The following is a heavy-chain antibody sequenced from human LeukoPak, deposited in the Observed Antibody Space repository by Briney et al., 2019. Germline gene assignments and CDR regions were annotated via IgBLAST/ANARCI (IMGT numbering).Heavy chain of an antibody. CDR3: AKDGGVKGDANYYYYYGMDV. CDR2: ISGSGGST. V-gene: IGHV3-23*01. CDR1: GFTFSSYA. Sequence: GGSLRLSCAASGFTFSSYAMSWVRQVPGKGLEWVSAISGSGGSTYYADSVKGRFTISRDNSRNTLYLQMNSLRAEDTAVYYCAKDGGVKGDANYYYYYGMDVWGQGTTVTVSS. J-gene: IGHJ6*02. D-gene: IGHD2-8*02.